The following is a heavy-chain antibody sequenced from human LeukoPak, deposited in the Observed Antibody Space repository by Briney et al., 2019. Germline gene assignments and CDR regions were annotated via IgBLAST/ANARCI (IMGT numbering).Heavy chain of an antibody. V-gene: IGHV4-39*01. Sequence: PSETLSLTCTVSGGSISSYYWSWIRQPPGKGLEWIGTIYYSGSTYYNPSLKSRVTISVDTSKNQFSLKLNSVTAADTAVYYCARGLQWVTRYYYYGMDVWGQGTTVTVSS. CDR3: ARGLQWVTRYYYYGMDV. D-gene: IGHD6-19*01. CDR1: GGSISSYY. CDR2: IYYSGST. J-gene: IGHJ6*02.